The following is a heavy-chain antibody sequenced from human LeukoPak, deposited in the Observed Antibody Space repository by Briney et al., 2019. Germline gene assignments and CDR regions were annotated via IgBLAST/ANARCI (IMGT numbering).Heavy chain of an antibody. CDR3: ARGLGYYDFWSGSLPYNWFDP. CDR2: IKQDGSEK. CDR1: GFTFSSYA. V-gene: IGHV3-7*01. D-gene: IGHD3-3*01. Sequence: GGSLRLSCAASGFTFSSYAMHWVRQAPGKGLEWVANIKQDGSEKYYVDSVKGRFTISRDNAKNSLYLQMNSLRAEDTAVYYCARGLGYYDFWSGSLPYNWFDPWGQGTLVTVSS. J-gene: IGHJ5*02.